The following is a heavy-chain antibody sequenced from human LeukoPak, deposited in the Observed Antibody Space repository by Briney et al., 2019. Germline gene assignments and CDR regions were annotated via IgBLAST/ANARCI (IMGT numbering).Heavy chain of an antibody. J-gene: IGHJ4*02. CDR1: GFTVSSNY. CDR3: AKEGKTVTTRAYFDY. D-gene: IGHD4-11*01. Sequence: GGSLRLSCAASGFTVSSNYMSWVRQAPGKGVEWVSVIYSGGSTYYADSVKGRFTISRDNSKNTLYLQMNSLRAEDTAVYYCAKEGKTVTTRAYFDYWGQGTLVTVSS. CDR2: IYSGGST. V-gene: IGHV3-66*01.